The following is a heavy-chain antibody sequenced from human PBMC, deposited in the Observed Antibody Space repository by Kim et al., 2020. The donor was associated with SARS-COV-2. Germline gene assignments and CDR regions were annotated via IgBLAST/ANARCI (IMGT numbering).Heavy chain of an antibody. V-gene: IGHV3-30-3*01. CDR3: ARAYDSMFGYYLYHGIDV. Sequence: GGSLRLSCAASGFTFSSYAMHWGRQGPGKGLEWVAVISYDGSNIYYADSVKGRCTISRVNSKNTLYVQMNSLRAEDTAVYYCARAYDSMFGYYLYHGIDV. J-gene: IGHJ6*01. CDR1: GFTFSSYA. CDR2: ISYDGSNI. D-gene: IGHD3-10*02.